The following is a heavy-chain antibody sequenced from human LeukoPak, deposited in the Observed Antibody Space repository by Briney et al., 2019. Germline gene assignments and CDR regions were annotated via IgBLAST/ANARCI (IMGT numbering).Heavy chain of an antibody. J-gene: IGHJ4*02. CDR1: GFIFSSYG. Sequence: GGSLRLSCAASGFIFSSYGMHWVRQAPGKGLEWVAVIWYDGSNEYYADSVKGRFTISRDNSKNTLYLQMNSLRAEDTAAYYCARDHSYGGKIPLFDYWGQGTLVTVSS. V-gene: IGHV3-33*01. CDR3: ARDHSYGGKIPLFDY. CDR2: IWYDGSNE. D-gene: IGHD4-23*01.